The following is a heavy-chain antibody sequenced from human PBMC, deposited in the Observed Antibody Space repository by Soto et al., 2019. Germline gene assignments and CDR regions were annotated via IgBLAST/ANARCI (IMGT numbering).Heavy chain of an antibody. CDR1: GYTFTSYD. J-gene: IGHJ6*03. CDR3: AREREVPAALYYYYYYMDV. V-gene: IGHV1-18*01. D-gene: IGHD2-2*01. Sequence: ASVKVSCKASGYTFTSYDINWVRQAPGQVLQWMGWISAYNGNTNYAQKLQGRVTMTTDTSTSTAYMELRSLRSDDTAVYYCAREREVPAALYYYYYYMDVWGKGTTVTVSS. CDR2: ISAYNGNT.